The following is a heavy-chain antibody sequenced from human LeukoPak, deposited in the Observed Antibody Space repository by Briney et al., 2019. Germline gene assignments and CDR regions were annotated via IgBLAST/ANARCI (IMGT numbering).Heavy chain of an antibody. Sequence: ASVKVSCKASGYTFTSYYMHWVRQAPGQGLEWMGIINPSGGSTSYAQKFQGRVTTTRDTSTSTVYMELSSLRSEDTAVYYCARDQIGPLGDYYFDYWGQGTLVTVSS. V-gene: IGHV1-46*01. D-gene: IGHD3-16*01. CDR3: ARDQIGPLGDYYFDY. J-gene: IGHJ4*02. CDR1: GYTFTSYY. CDR2: INPSGGST.